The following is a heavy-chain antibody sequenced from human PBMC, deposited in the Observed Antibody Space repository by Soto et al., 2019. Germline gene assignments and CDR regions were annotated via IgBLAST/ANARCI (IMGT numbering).Heavy chain of an antibody. D-gene: IGHD7-27*01. CDR3: ARDTELGNYYYYYYMDV. CDR2: ISSSGSTI. V-gene: IGHV3-11*01. Sequence: GGSLRLSCAASGFTFSDYYMSWIRQAPGKGLEWVSYISSSGSTIYYADSVKGRFTISRDNAKNSLYLQMNSLRAEDTAVYYCARDTELGNYYYYYYMDVWGKGTTVTVSS. J-gene: IGHJ6*03. CDR1: GFTFSDYY.